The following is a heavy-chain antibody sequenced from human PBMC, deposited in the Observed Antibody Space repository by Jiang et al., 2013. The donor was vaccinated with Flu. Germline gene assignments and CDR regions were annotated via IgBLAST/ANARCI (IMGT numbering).Heavy chain of an antibody. V-gene: IGHV2-5*02. CDR2: IYWDDDK. CDR3: AHSGTIHRSSWSKDAFDI. J-gene: IGHJ3*02. Sequence: KPTQTLTLTCTFSGFSLTTSRVGVGWIRQPPGKALEWLALIYWDDDKRYSPSLKSRLTITKDTFKNQVVLTMTNMDPVDTATYYCAHSGTIHRSSWSKDAFDIWGQGTMVTVSS. D-gene: IGHD6-13*01. CDR1: GFSLTTSRVG.